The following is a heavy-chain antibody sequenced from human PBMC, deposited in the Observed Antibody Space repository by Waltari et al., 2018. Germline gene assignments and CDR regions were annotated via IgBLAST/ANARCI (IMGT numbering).Heavy chain of an antibody. V-gene: IGHV4-59*01. CDR1: GGSIRTYY. CDR3: ARGPFPLANWFDP. J-gene: IGHJ5*02. CDR2: IYYSGRT. Sequence: QVQVQESGPGLVRPSETLSLTCTVSGGSIRTYYWSWIRQPPGKGLEWVAYIYYSGRTKYNPSLKSRVTISLDTSKNQFSLKLTSVTAADTAVYFCARGPFPLANWFDPWGQGTLVTVSS.